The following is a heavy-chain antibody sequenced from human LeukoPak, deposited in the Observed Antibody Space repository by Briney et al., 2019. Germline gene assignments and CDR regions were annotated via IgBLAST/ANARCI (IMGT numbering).Heavy chain of an antibody. CDR2: IKSDGITI. D-gene: IGHD1-20*01. CDR3: LRDLNWSLDQ. J-gene: IGHJ4*02. V-gene: IGHV3-74*01. Sequence: GGSLRPSCAASGFTFSNYNMHWVRQAPGQGLVWVSRIKSDGITITYADSVKGRFTISRDNAKNTLYLQMNSLRAEDTAVYYCLRDLNWSLDQWGQGTLVTVSS. CDR1: GFTFSNYN.